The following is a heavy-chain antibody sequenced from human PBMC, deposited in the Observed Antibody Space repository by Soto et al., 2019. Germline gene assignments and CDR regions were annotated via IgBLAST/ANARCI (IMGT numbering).Heavy chain of an antibody. D-gene: IGHD2-21*02. Sequence: GPSVKVSCKASGYTFTGYYMHWVRQAPGQGLEWMGWINPNSGGTNYAQKFQGWVTMTRDTSISTAYMELSRLRSDDTAVYYCARAHCGGDCYSGVDYWGQGTLVTVSS. CDR3: ARAHCGGDCYSGVDY. V-gene: IGHV1-2*04. J-gene: IGHJ4*02. CDR1: GYTFTGYY. CDR2: INPNSGGT.